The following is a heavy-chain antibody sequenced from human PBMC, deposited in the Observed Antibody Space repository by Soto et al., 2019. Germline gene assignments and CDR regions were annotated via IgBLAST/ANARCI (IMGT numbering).Heavy chain of an antibody. J-gene: IGHJ5*02. CDR3: AIPRYSGYADNWFDP. CDR2: INAGNGNT. CDR1: GYTFTSYA. D-gene: IGHD5-12*01. V-gene: IGHV1-3*01. Sequence: QVQLVQSGAEVKKPGASVKVSCKASGYTFTSYAMHWVRQAPGQRLEWMGWINAGNGNTKYSQKFQGRVTITRDTSASTAYMELSSLRSEDTAVYYCAIPRYSGYADNWFDPWGQGTLVTVSS.